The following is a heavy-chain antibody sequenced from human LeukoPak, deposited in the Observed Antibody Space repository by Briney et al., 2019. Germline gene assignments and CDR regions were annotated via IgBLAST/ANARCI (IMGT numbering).Heavy chain of an antibody. V-gene: IGHV3-7*03. J-gene: IGHJ3*01. D-gene: IGHD6-6*01. Sequence: PGGSLRLSCAVSGFTFSGFWMSWSRQAPGKALEWVASINSDGSEGYYADVVKGRFTISRDNAKNSLYLQINSLRAEDTAVYYCARSSYSSSSSVWGQGTMVTVSS. CDR1: GFTFSGFW. CDR2: INSDGSEG. CDR3: ARSSYSSSSSV.